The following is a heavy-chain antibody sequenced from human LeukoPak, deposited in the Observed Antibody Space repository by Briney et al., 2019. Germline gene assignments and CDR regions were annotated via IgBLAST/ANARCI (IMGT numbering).Heavy chain of an antibody. V-gene: IGHV3-48*03. CDR2: ISGSGSTI. CDR1: GFTLRGYE. CDR3: ARVDYSGWLT. Sequence: GGSLRLSCTASGFTLRGYEMNWVRQAPGKGLEWVSFISGSGSTIYYADSVKGRFTISRDNAKNSLYLQMSSLRAEDTAVYYCARVDYSGWLTWGQGTLVTVSS. J-gene: IGHJ4*02. D-gene: IGHD6-19*01.